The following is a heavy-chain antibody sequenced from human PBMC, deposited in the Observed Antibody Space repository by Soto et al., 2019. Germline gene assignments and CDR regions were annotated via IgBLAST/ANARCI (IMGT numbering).Heavy chain of an antibody. V-gene: IGHV1-69*13. CDR2: IIPIFGTA. J-gene: IGHJ5*02. CDR1: GGTVSRYA. Sequence: SVKVSCKASGGTVSRYAISWVRQAPGQGLEWMGGIIPIFGTANYAQKFQGRVTITADESTSTAYMELSSLRFEDTAVYYCAGAIVGPTTTGWLGPWGKGTLVTVSS. CDR3: AGAIVGPTTTGWLGP. D-gene: IGHD1-26*01.